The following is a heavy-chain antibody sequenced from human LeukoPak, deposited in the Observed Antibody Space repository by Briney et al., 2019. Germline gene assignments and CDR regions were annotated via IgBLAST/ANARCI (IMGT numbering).Heavy chain of an antibody. CDR1: GFTFSNYW. CDR2: INSDGTDT. CDR3: ARDDVKWELPADH. V-gene: IGHV3-74*01. Sequence: GGSLRLSCAASGFTFSNYWMHWVRQAPGKGLVWVSRINSDGTDTSYADSVKGRFTISRDNAKNTLYLEMNSLRVEDTAVYYCARDDVKWELPADHWGQGTLVTVSS. J-gene: IGHJ4*02. D-gene: IGHD1-26*01.